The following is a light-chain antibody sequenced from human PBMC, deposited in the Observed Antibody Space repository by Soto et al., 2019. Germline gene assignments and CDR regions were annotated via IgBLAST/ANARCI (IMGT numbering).Light chain of an antibody. CDR3: SSYTSSSTQRV. V-gene: IGLV2-14*01. Sequence: QSALTQPASVSGSPGQSITISCTGTSSDVGGYNSVSWYQQHPGKATKLMIYDVSNRPSGVSNRFSGSKSGNTASLTISGLQAEDEADYYCSSYTSSSTQRVFGGGTKVTVL. J-gene: IGLJ3*02. CDR1: SSDVGGYNS. CDR2: DVS.